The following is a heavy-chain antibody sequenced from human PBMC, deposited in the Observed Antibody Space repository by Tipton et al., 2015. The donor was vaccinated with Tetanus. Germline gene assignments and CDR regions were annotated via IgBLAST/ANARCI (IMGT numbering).Heavy chain of an antibody. D-gene: IGHD3-9*01. Sequence: SLRLSCATSGLFFKNAWMNWARQAPGKGLEWVGRIKSKSDGGTTDYAARVKDRFSISRDDSKNTLFLQMNSLKTEDTAVYYCTTSGRVGSGYRVDYWGRGTLVTVSS. J-gene: IGHJ4*02. V-gene: IGHV3-15*07. CDR3: TTSGRVGSGYRVDY. CDR1: GLFFKNAW. CDR2: IKSKSDGGTT.